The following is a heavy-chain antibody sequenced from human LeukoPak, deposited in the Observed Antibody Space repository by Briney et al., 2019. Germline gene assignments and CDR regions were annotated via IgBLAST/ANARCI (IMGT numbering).Heavy chain of an antibody. D-gene: IGHD2-15*01. CDR2: INWNGGST. V-gene: IGHV3-20*04. J-gene: IGHJ3*02. CDR1: GFTFDDYG. Sequence: PGGSLRLSCAASGFTFDDYGMSWVRQAPGKGLEWVSGINWNGGSTGYADSVKGRFTISRDNAKNSLYLQMNSLRAEDTALYYCARPPHRGYCSGGSCDDAFDIWGQGTMVTVSS. CDR3: ARPPHRGYCSGGSCDDAFDI.